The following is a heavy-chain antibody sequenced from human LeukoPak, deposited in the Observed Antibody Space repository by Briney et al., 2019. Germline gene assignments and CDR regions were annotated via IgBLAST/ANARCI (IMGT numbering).Heavy chain of an antibody. CDR1: GFTFSSYG. Sequence: PGGSLRLSCAASGFTFSSYGMHWVRQAPGKGLEWVAVISYDGSNKYYADSVKGRFTISRDNSKNTLYLQMNSLRAEDTAVYYCAKAMITFGVDYWGQGTLVTVSS. D-gene: IGHD3-16*01. CDR3: AKAMITFGVDY. CDR2: ISYDGSNK. V-gene: IGHV3-30*18. J-gene: IGHJ4*02.